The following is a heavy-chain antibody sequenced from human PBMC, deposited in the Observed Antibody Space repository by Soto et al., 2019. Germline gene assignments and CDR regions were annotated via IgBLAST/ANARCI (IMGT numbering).Heavy chain of an antibody. CDR1: GYTFTMSG. J-gene: IGHJ4*02. Sequence: QVQLVQSGAEVKKPGPSVKVSCKTSGYTFTMSGISWVRQAPEQGLEWMGWISTYNGNTNSAQKFQGRVTMTTDTCTSTAYMELRSLRSDDTAVYYCARSPYTSSGYYFDYWGQGTLVTVST. CDR3: ARSPYTSSGYYFDY. D-gene: IGHD6-13*01. V-gene: IGHV1-18*01. CDR2: ISTYNGNT.